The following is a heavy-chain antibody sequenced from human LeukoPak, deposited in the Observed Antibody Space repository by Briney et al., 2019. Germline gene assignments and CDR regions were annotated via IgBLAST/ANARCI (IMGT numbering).Heavy chain of an antibody. CDR2: IYYSGST. J-gene: IGHJ6*03. CDR3: ARDIGSRRIAAASYYYYTDV. Sequence: SETLSLTCTVSGGSISSYYWSWIRQPPGKGLEWIGYIYYSGSTNYNPSLKSRVTISVDTSKNQFSLKLSSVTAADTAVYYCARDIGSRRIAAASYYYYTDVWGKGTTVTVSS. V-gene: IGHV4-59*01. CDR1: GGSISSYY. D-gene: IGHD6-6*01.